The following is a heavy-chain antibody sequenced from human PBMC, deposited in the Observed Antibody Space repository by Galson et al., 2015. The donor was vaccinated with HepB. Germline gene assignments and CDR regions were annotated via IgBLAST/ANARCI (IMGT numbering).Heavy chain of an antibody. CDR1: GFTFSSYS. CDR2: ISSSSSYI. D-gene: IGHD5-24*01. Sequence: SLRLSCAASGFTFSSYSMNWVRQAPGKGLEWVSSISSSSSYIYYADSVKGRFTISRDNAKNSLYLQMNSLRAEDTAVYYCARDKKGMATIYFWVKYYYGMDVWGQGTTVTVSS. CDR3: ARDKKGMATIYFWVKYYYGMDV. J-gene: IGHJ6*02. V-gene: IGHV3-21*01.